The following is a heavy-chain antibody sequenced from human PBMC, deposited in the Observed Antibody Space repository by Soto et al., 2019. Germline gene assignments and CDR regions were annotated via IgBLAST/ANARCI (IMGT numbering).Heavy chain of an antibody. CDR1: GYTFTDYY. CDR3: AKLAYYHYAMDV. CDR2: ISPKSGDT. Sequence: ASVKVSCKASGYTFTDYYLHWVRQAPGQGLEWMGWISPKSGDTKYAQNFQGRVTMTRDTSIRATYMELSSLTSDDTAVYYCAKLAYYHYAMDVWGQGTKVTVYS. J-gene: IGHJ6*02. V-gene: IGHV1-2*02.